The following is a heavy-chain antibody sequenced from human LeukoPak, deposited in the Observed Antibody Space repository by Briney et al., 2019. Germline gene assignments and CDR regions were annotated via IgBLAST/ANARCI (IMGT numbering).Heavy chain of an antibody. D-gene: IGHD6-19*01. CDR3: ARRAGDY. J-gene: IGHJ4*02. CDR2: IYYSGST. CDR1: GGSISSYY. V-gene: IGHV4-59*08. Sequence: SETLYLTCTVSGGSISSYYWSWIRQPPGKGLEWIGYIYYSGSTNYNPSLKSRVTIPVDTSKNQFSLKLSSVTAADTAVYYCARRAGDYWGQGTLVTVSS.